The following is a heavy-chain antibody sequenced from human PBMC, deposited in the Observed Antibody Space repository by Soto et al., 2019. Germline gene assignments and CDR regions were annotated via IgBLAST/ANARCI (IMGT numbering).Heavy chain of an antibody. CDR3: ARGITGAPRNWFDP. J-gene: IGHJ5*02. V-gene: IGHV4-34*01. Sequence: SETLSLTCAVYGGSFSGYYWSWIRQPPGKGLEWIGEINHSGSTNYNPSLKSRVTISVDTSKNQFSLKLSSVTAADTAVYYCARGITGAPRNWFDPWGQGTLVTVSS. CDR1: GGSFSGYY. D-gene: IGHD7-27*01. CDR2: INHSGST.